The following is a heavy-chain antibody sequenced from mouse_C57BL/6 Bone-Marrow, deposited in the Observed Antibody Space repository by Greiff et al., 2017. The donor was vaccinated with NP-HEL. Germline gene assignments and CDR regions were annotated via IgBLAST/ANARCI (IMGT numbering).Heavy chain of an antibody. V-gene: IGHV1-81*01. CDR3: ARRGTPFDY. Sequence: QVQLKESGAELARPGASVKLSCEASGYTFTSYGISWVKQRTGQGLELIGEIYPRSGNTYYNAKFKGKATLTADKSSSTAYMELRSLTSEDSAVYFCARRGTPFDYWGQGTTLTVSS. CDR1: GYTFTSYG. D-gene: IGHD2-14*01. CDR2: IYPRSGNT. J-gene: IGHJ2*01.